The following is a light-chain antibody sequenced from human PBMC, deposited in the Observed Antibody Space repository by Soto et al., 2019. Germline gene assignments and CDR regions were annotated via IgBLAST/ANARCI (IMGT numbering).Light chain of an antibody. CDR1: KRFSRSY. V-gene: IGKV3-20*01. Sequence: FPFTVRLCQRERATLSCRASKRFSRSYLAWYQQKPGQAPRLLIYAASSRATGIPDRFSGSGSGTDFTLTIDGLEPEVFVVYYCQQYGDSPLAFGQGTRLEIK. J-gene: IGKJ5*01. CDR3: QQYGDSPLA. CDR2: AAS.